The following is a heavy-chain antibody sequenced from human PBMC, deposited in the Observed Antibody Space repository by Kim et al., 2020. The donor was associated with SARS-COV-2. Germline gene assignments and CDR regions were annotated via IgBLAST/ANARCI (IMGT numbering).Heavy chain of an antibody. Sequence: PPKLRGRVTVTADKSPRTAYMELSSLRSEDTAVYYCARVFLRGEWCFDYWGQGTLVTVSS. J-gene: IGHJ4*02. D-gene: IGHD2-8*01. CDR3: ARVFLRGEWCFDY. V-gene: IGHV1-69*04.